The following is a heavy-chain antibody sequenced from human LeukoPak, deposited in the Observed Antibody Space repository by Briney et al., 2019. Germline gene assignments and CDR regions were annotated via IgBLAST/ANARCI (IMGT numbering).Heavy chain of an antibody. J-gene: IGHJ3*02. D-gene: IGHD3-16*01. CDR1: GGSINSSFY. CDR2: LFYRGST. V-gene: IGHV4-39*07. CDR3: ARDKGEPRYAFDI. Sequence: SETLSLTCTVSGGSINSSFYWGWIRQPPGKGLEWIGSLFYRGSTYYNPSLKSRVTISVDKSKNQFSLKVRSVTAADTAVYYCARDKGEPRYAFDIWGQGTMVTVSS.